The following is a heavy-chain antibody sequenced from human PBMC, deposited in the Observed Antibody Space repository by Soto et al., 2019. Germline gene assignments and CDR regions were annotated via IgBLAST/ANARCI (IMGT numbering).Heavy chain of an antibody. CDR1: GGTFSSYA. CDR2: IIPIFGTA. CDR3: ARDLYYDSSGYSPFQH. V-gene: IGHV1-69*13. D-gene: IGHD3-22*01. J-gene: IGHJ1*01. Sequence: ASVKVSCKASGGTFSSYAISCVRQAPGQGLEWMGGIIPIFGTANYAQKFQGRVTITADESTSTAYMELSSLRSEDTAVYYCARDLYYDSSGYSPFQHWGQGTLVTVSS.